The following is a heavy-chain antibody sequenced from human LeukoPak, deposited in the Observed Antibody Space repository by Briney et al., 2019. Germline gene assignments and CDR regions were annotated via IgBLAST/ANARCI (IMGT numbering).Heavy chain of an antibody. CDR3: ARGGVYCGGDCYMDV. J-gene: IGHJ6*03. V-gene: IGHV1-2*02. CDR2: INPNSGGT. D-gene: IGHD2-21*01. Sequence: ASVKVSCKASGYTFTGYYMHWVRQAPGQGLGWMGWINPNSGGTNYAQKFQGRVTMTRDTSISTAYMELSRLRSDDTAVYYCARGGVYCGGDCYMDVWGKGTTVTISS. CDR1: GYTFTGYY.